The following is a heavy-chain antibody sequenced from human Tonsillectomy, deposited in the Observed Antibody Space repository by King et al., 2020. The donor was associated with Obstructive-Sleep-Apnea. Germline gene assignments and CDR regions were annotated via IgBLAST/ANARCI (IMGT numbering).Heavy chain of an antibody. CDR1: GYTLTELS. D-gene: IGHD4/OR15-4a*01. V-gene: IGHV1-24*01. Sequence: VQLVQSGAEVKKPGASVKVSCKVSGYTLTELSMHWVRQAPGKGREWMGGFDPEDGETIYAQKFQGRVTMTEYTSTDTAYMELSSLRSEDTAVYYCATDLSPRGARNEPCAFVIWGQGTMVTVSS. CDR3: ATDLSPRGARNEPCAFVI. J-gene: IGHJ3*02. CDR2: FDPEDGET.